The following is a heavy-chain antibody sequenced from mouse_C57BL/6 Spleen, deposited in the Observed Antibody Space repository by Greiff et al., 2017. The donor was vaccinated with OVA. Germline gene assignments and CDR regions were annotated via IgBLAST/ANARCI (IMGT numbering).Heavy chain of an antibody. Sequence: QVQLQQPGAELVMPGASVKLSCKASGYTFTSYWMHWVKQRPGQGLEWIGEIDPSDSYTNYNQKFKGKSTLTVDKSSSTAYMQLSSLTSEDSAVYYCARGSYYYGSSPHWYFDVWGTGTTVTVSS. CDR3: ARGSYYYGSSPHWYFDV. J-gene: IGHJ1*03. D-gene: IGHD1-1*01. CDR2: IDPSDSYT. V-gene: IGHV1-69*01. CDR1: GYTFTSYW.